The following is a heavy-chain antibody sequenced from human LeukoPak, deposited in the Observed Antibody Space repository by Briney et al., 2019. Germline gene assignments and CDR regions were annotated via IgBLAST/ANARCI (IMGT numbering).Heavy chain of an antibody. D-gene: IGHD6-19*01. CDR3: AKDNRRHYTSGPNPDSLH. J-gene: IGHJ4*02. Sequence: GGSLRLSCAGSGFIFNNYAMHWVRQPPGKGLEWVSGISWNSGTIDYADSVRGRFTISRDNAENSLYLQMDSLRVEDTAFYYCAKDNRRHYTSGPNPDSLHWGQGALVTVSS. CDR2: ISWNSGTI. CDR1: GFIFNNYA. V-gene: IGHV3-9*01.